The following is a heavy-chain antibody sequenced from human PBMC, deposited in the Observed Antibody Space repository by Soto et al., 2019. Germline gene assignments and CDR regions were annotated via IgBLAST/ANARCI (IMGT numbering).Heavy chain of an antibody. CDR2: VYYTGST. CDR3: ASRSATVLSLTY. Sequence: SETLSLTCSVSGGSISGSYWSWIRQSPGKGLEWLGYVYYTGSTNYSPSLRSRVSISVDTSKNEFFLRRSSVTAADTAVYYCASRSATVLSLTYWGPGTQVTVSS. CDR1: GGSISGSY. D-gene: IGHD2-8*01. J-gene: IGHJ4*02. V-gene: IGHV4-59*01.